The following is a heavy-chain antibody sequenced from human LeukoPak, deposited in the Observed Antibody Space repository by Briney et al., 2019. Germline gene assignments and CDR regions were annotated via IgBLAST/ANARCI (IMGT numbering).Heavy chain of an antibody. CDR3: AKDGYGSGDAFDI. CDR1: GFTFSSYG. V-gene: IGHV3-30*18. D-gene: IGHD3-22*01. Sequence: GGSLRLSCAASGFTFSSYGMHWVRQAPGKGLEWVAVISYDGSNKYYADSVKGRFTISRDNSKNTLYLQMNSLRAEDTAEYYCAKDGYGSGDAFDIWGQGTMVTVSS. CDR2: ISYDGSNK. J-gene: IGHJ3*02.